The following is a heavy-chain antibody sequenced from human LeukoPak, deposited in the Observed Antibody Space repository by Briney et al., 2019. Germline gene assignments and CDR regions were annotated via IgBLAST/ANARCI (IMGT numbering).Heavy chain of an antibody. CDR2: LYSDGNT. J-gene: IGHJ4*02. D-gene: IGHD1-14*01. CDR3: ARGVEPLAANTLAY. Sequence: SGGSLRLSCSASGFTVITNDMTWVPQAPGKALEWVSFLYSDGNTKYADSVQGRFTISRDNSKNNLYLEMNSLSPDDTAVYYCARGVEPLAANTLAYWGQGTLVTVSS. V-gene: IGHV3-53*01. CDR1: GFTVITND.